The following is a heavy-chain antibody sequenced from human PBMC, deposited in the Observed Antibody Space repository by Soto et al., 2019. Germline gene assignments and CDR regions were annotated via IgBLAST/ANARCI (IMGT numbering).Heavy chain of an antibody. V-gene: IGHV1-45*02. CDR1: GYTFTSCA. Sequence: ASLKVSCKASGYTFTSCAMHWVRQAPGQRLEWMGWITPFNGNTKYAQKFQDRVTFTGDTSLNTAYMELSSLRSDDTAMFYCASGRYDASGYFDYWGQGTLVSVSS. CDR2: ITPFNGNT. D-gene: IGHD3-22*01. CDR3: ASGRYDASGYFDY. J-gene: IGHJ4*02.